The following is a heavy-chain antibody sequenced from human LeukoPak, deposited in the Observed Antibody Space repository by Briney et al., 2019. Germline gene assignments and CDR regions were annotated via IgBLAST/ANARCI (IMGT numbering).Heavy chain of an antibody. CDR2: ISGRDSNT. Sequence: GGSLRLSCAASGFTFSIYGMSWVRQAPGKGLEWVPTISGRDSNTYYADSVEGRFIISRDNSRNTLYLQMNSLRAEDTAVYYCARRSDYGGNGNYFDYWGQGTPVTVSS. D-gene: IGHD4-23*01. J-gene: IGHJ4*02. V-gene: IGHV3-23*01. CDR1: GFTFSIYG. CDR3: ARRSDYGGNGNYFDY.